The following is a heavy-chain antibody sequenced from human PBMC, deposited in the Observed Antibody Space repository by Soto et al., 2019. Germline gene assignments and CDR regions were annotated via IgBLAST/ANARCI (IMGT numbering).Heavy chain of an antibody. Sequence: PGGSLRLSCAASGFTFSSYAMSWVRQAPGKGLEWVSAISGSGVSTYYADSVKGRFTISRDNSKNTLYLQMNSLRAEDTAVYYCANPYLRLRLFDYWGQGTLVTVSS. CDR1: GFTFSSYA. J-gene: IGHJ4*02. CDR2: ISGSGVST. V-gene: IGHV3-23*01. D-gene: IGHD2-15*01. CDR3: ANPYLRLRLFDY.